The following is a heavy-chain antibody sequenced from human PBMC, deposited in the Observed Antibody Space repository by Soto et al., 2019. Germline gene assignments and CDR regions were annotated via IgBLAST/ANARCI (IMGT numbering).Heavy chain of an antibody. V-gene: IGHV3-23*01. CDR2: ILVGGST. CDR1: GFTCSSYD. Sequence: GGSLRLSCAASGFTCSSYDMSWVRQAPGKGLEWVSTILVGGSTHYPDSVRGRFTISRDNSKNTLFLQVNSLTAGDTAVYYCAKATATGGGAFDICGQGTLVTVSS. CDR3: AKATATGGGAFDI. D-gene: IGHD2-8*02. J-gene: IGHJ3*02.